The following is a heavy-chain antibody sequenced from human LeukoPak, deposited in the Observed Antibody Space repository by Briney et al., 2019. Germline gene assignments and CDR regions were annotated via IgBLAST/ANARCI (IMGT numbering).Heavy chain of an antibody. CDR3: ARVVTMVRGVPPGEYYYGMDV. CDR1: GGSFRGYY. Sequence: SETLSLTCAVYGGSFRGYYWSWIRQPPGKGLEWIGEISHSGSTDYNPSLKSRVTISVDKSKNQFSLKLSSVTAADTAVYYCARVVTMVRGVPPGEYYYGMDVWGQGTTVTVSS. J-gene: IGHJ6*02. CDR2: ISHSGST. V-gene: IGHV4-34*01. D-gene: IGHD3-10*01.